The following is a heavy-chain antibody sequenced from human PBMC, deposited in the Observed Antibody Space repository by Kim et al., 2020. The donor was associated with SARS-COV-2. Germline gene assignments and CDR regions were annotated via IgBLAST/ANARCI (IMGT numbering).Heavy chain of an antibody. CDR2: ISAYNGNT. V-gene: IGHV1-18*01. Sequence: ASVKVSCKASGYTFTSYGISWVRQAPGQGLEWMGWISAYNGNTNYAQKLQGRVTMTTDTSTSTVYMELRSLRSDDTAVYYCARGPVLLWFGELLAHYGMDVWGQGTTVTVSS. D-gene: IGHD3-10*01. CDR1: GYTFTSYG. J-gene: IGHJ6*02. CDR3: ARGPVLLWFGELLAHYGMDV.